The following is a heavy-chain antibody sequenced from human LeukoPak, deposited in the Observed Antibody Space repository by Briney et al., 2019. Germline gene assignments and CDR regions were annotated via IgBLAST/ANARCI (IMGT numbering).Heavy chain of an antibody. Sequence: PGGSLRLSCAASGVIFSNYAMNWVRQAPGKGLEWVSSISASGDTTYYADSVKGRFTISRDNSKKSVYLRINSLRAEDTAVYYCAKLYYDFWSGYPYYFDYWGQGTLVTVSS. J-gene: IGHJ4*02. CDR1: GVIFSNYA. V-gene: IGHV3-23*01. CDR2: ISASGDTT. D-gene: IGHD3-3*01. CDR3: AKLYYDFWSGYPYYFDY.